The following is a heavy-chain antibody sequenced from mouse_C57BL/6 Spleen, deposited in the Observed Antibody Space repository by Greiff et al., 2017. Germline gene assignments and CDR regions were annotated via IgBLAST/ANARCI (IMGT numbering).Heavy chain of an antibody. CDR2: IDPSDSYT. V-gene: IGHV1-59*01. CDR1: GYTFTSYW. Sequence: QVQLQQPGAELVRPGTSVKLSCTASGYTFTSYWMHWVKQRPGQGLEWIGVIDPSDSYTNYNQKFKGKATLTVDTSSSTAYMQLSSLTSEDSAVYYCARRDGYYFDYWGQGTTLTVSS. J-gene: IGHJ2*01. D-gene: IGHD2-3*01. CDR3: ARRDGYYFDY.